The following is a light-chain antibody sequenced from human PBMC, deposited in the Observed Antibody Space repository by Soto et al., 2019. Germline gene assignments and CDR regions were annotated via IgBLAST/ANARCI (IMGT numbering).Light chain of an antibody. J-gene: IGKJ4*01. CDR2: WAS. CDR3: QQYYSTPLP. V-gene: IGKV4-1*01. CDR1: QRVLYSSNNKNY. Sequence: DIVMTQSPDSLAVSLGERATINCKSSQRVLYSSNNKNYLAWYQQKPGQPPKLLIYWASTRESGVPDRFSGSGSGTDFTLTISSLQAEEVAVYYGQQYYSTPLPFGGGNKVEIK.